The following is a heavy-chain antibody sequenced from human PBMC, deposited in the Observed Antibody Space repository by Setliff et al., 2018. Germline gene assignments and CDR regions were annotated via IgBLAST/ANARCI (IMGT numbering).Heavy chain of an antibody. Sequence: PSETLSLTCTVSGVSIRSYYWSWIRQPPGKGLEWIGYIFYSGSYNYNPSLQSRVSISVDTSKNQLSLKLDSLTAADTAVYFCARLPRTVTHFDYWGQGALVTVSS. CDR2: IFYSGSY. J-gene: IGHJ4*02. D-gene: IGHD4-17*01. V-gene: IGHV4-59*01. CDR1: GVSIRSYY. CDR3: ARLPRTVTHFDY.